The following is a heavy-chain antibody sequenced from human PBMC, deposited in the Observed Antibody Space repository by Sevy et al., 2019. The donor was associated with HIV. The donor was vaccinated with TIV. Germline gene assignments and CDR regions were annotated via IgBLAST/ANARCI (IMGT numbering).Heavy chain of an antibody. V-gene: IGHV1-69*13. J-gene: IGHJ3*02. Sequence: ASVKVSCKASGGTFSSYAISWVRQAPGQGLEWMGGIIPIFGTANYAQKFQGRVTITADESTSTAYMELSSLRSEDTAVYYCAATYYYDSSGYRNLDAFDIWGQRTMVTVSS. CDR2: IIPIFGTA. CDR1: GGTFSSYA. D-gene: IGHD3-22*01. CDR3: AATYYYDSSGYRNLDAFDI.